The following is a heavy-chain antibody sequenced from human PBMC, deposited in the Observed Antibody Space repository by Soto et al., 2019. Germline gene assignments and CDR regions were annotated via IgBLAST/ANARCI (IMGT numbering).Heavy chain of an antibody. D-gene: IGHD1-26*01. J-gene: IGHJ5*02. CDR3: ARGYSPALGAPWARVNWFDP. CDR2: IYYIGST. Sequence: LSLTCTVAGGSMSNYYWSLIGQPPWNGLEWIGYIYYIGSTNYNPSLKSRVTMSVDTSRNQLSLNLTSVTAADTAVYYCARGYSPALGAPWARVNWFDPWGQGTLVTVPQ. V-gene: IGHV4-59*01. CDR1: GGSMSNYY.